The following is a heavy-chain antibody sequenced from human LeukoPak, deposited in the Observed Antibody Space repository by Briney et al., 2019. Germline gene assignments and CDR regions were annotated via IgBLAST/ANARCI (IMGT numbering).Heavy chain of an antibody. CDR1: GGSLSISNW. D-gene: IGHD3-9*01. V-gene: IGHV4-4*02. CDR3: ARVHNDILTDDSLGDKFDY. J-gene: IGHJ4*02. Sequence: SETLSLTCAVSGGSLSISNWYSWVRHPPGKGLEWIGEIYHTGSTNYNPSLKSRVTISVDKSKNQVSLKLSSVTAADTAVYYCARVHNDILTDDSLGDKFDYWGQGTLVTVSS. CDR2: IYHTGST.